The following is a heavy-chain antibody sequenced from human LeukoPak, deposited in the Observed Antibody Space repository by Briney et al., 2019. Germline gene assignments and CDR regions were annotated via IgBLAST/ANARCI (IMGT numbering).Heavy chain of an antibody. CDR2: IYSGGST. CDR1: GFTFSSYS. D-gene: IGHD1-26*01. Sequence: PGGSLRLSCAASGFTFSSYSMNWVRQAPGKGLEWVSVIYSGGSTYYADSVKGRFTISRDNSKNTLYLQMNSLRAEDTAVYYCASLPGGDYWGQGTLVTVSS. V-gene: IGHV3-66*02. J-gene: IGHJ4*02. CDR3: ASLPGGDY.